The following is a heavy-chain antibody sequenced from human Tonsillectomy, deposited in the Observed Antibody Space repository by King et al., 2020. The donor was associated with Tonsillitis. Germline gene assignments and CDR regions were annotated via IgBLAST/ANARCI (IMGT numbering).Heavy chain of an antibody. CDR3: ARGAGTTFFYYYYGMDV. Sequence: DVQLVESGGGLIQPGGSLRLSCAASGFTVSSNYMSWVRQAPGKGLEWVSVIYSGGSTYYADSVKGRFTISRDNSKNTLYLQMNSLRSEDTAVYYCARGAGTTFFYYYYGMDVWGQGTTVTVSS. CDR1: GFTVSSNY. D-gene: IGHD1-7*01. CDR2: IYSGGST. J-gene: IGHJ6*02. V-gene: IGHV3-53*01.